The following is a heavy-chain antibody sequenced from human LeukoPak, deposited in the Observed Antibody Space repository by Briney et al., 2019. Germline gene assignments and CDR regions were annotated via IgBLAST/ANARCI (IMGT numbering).Heavy chain of an antibody. CDR2: FDPEDGET. CDR3: ATAEYCSGGSCYSLDY. D-gene: IGHD2-15*01. Sequence: GASVKVSCKVSGYTLTELSMHWVRQAPGKGLEWMGGFDPEDGETIYAQKFQGGVTMTEDTSTDTAYMELSSLRSEDTAVYYCATAEYCSGGSCYSLDYWGQGTLVTVSS. CDR1: GYTLTELS. J-gene: IGHJ4*02. V-gene: IGHV1-24*01.